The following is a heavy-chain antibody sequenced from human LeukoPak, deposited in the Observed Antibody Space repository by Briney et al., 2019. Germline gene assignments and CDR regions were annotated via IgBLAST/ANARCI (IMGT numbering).Heavy chain of an antibody. CDR1: GYTFTGYY. Sequence: ASVKVSCKASGYTFTGYYMHWVRQAPGQGLEWMGWINPNSGGTNYAQKFQGRVTMTRDTSISTAYMELSRLRSDDTAVYYCARGSRRYYDILTGYFINLDYWGQGTLVTVSS. J-gene: IGHJ4*02. CDR3: ARGSRRYYDILTGYFINLDY. CDR2: INPNSGGT. V-gene: IGHV1-2*02. D-gene: IGHD3-9*01.